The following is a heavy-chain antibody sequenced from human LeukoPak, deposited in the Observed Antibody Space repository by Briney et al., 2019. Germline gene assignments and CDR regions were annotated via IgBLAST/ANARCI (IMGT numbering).Heavy chain of an antibody. V-gene: IGHV4-39*07. Sequence: PSETLSLTCTVSGGSISSSSYYWGWIRQPPGKGLEWIGSVYYMGTTYYNPSLKSRLTISIDTSENQFSLKLSSVTAADTAVYYCARVGDGVFDFWGQGTLVTVSS. CDR3: ARVGDGVFDF. CDR1: GGSISSSSYY. D-gene: IGHD3-10*01. J-gene: IGHJ4*02. CDR2: VYYMGTT.